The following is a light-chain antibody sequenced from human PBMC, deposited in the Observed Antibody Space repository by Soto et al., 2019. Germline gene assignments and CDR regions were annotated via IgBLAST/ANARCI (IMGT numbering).Light chain of an antibody. CDR1: QSIGTR. Sequence: DIQMTQSPSTVSASVGDRVTITCRASQSIGTRLAWHQRKPGKAPKFLIYDASTLGSGVPSRFSGSGSGTEFTLTISSLQPDDFATYYCQQYHSLYTFGQGTNLEIK. V-gene: IGKV1-5*01. CDR3: QQYHSLYT. CDR2: DAS. J-gene: IGKJ2*01.